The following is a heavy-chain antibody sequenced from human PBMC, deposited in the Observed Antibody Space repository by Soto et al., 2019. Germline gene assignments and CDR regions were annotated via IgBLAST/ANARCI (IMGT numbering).Heavy chain of an antibody. CDR2: IIPILGIA. CDR3: TRALRTLWSAPYYYMDV. Sequence: SVKVSCQASGGNFSSYTISWVRQAPGQGVEWMGRIIPILGIANYAQKFQGSVTITADKSTSTAYMELSSLRSEDTAVYYCTRALRTLWSAPYYYMDVWGKGTTVTVSS. CDR1: GGNFSSYT. D-gene: IGHD3-10*01. V-gene: IGHV1-69*02. J-gene: IGHJ6*03.